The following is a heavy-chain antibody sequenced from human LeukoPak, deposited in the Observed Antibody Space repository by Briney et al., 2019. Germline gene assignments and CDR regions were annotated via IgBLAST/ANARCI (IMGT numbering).Heavy chain of an antibody. D-gene: IGHD3-16*01. CDR2: MNPNSGNT. V-gene: IGHV1-8*01. J-gene: IGHJ6*02. CDR1: GYTFTSYD. Sequence: ASVKVSCKASGYTFTSYDINWVRQATGQGLEWMGWMNPNSGNTGYAQKFQGRVTMTRNTSISTAYMELSRLRSDDTAVYYCARAPWGIDGMDVWGQGTTVTVSS. CDR3: ARAPWGIDGMDV.